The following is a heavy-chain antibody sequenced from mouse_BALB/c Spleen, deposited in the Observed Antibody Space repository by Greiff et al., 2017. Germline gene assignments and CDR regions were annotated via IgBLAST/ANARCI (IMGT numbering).Heavy chain of an antibody. V-gene: IGHV1-82*01. J-gene: IGHJ2*01. CDR1: GYAFSSSW. D-gene: IGHD2-3*01. CDR3: ARGEDGYYFDY. Sequence: QVQLKQSGPELVKPGASVKISCKASGYAFSSSWMNWVKQRPGQGLEWIGRIYPGDGDTNYNGKFKGKATLTADKSSSTAYMQLSSLTSVDSAVYFCARGEDGYYFDYWGQGTTLTVSS. CDR2: IYPGDGDT.